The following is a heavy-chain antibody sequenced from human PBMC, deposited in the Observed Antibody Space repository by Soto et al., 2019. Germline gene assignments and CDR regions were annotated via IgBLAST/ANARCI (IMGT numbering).Heavy chain of an antibody. V-gene: IGHV3-30-3*01. J-gene: IGHJ5*02. CDR2: ISYDGSNK. D-gene: IGHD3-16*02. CDR3: AGGHRTLSLENWFDP. Sequence: GGSLRLSCAASGFTFSSYAMHWVRQAPGKGLEWVAVISYDGSNKYYADSVKGRFTISRDNSKNTLYLQMNSLRAEDTAVYYCAGGHRTLSLENWFDPWGQGTLVTVSS. CDR1: GFTFSSYA.